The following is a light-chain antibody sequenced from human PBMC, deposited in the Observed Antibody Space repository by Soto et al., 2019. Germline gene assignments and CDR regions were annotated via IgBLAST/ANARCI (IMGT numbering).Light chain of an antibody. CDR3: GTWDSSLSDVV. CDR2: DNN. V-gene: IGLV1-51*01. J-gene: IGLJ2*01. Sequence: QSVLTQPPSVSVAPGQMVTISCSGSSSNIGNNYVSWYQQLPGTAPKLLIYDNNKRPSGIPDRFSGSKSGTSATLGITGLQTGDEADYYCGTWDSSLSDVVFGGGTKLTVL. CDR1: SSNIGNNY.